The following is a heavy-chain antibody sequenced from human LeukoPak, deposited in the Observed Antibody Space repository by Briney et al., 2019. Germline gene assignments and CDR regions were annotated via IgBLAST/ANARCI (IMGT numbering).Heavy chain of an antibody. D-gene: IGHD1-26*01. Sequence: SETLSLTCTVFGGSISGYYCSWIRQPPGKALEWIGYIYFGGSTHYNPSLKSRVTMSADTSKNQFSLNLRSMTAADTAVYYCARVSSVGSYWSDFEYWGQGTLVTVSS. V-gene: IGHV4-59*01. CDR3: ARVSSVGSYWSDFEY. J-gene: IGHJ4*02. CDR1: GGSISGYY. CDR2: IYFGGST.